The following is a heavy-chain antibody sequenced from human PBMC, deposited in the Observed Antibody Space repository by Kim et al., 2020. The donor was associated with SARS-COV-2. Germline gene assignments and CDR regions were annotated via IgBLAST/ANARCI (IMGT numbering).Heavy chain of an antibody. Sequence: SETLSLTCAVYGGSFSGYYWSWIRQPPGKGLEWIGEINHSGSTNYNPSLKSRVTISVDTSNNQFSLKLSSVTAADTAVYYCAARKSPGNCSGGSCYSIYYYGMDVWGQGTTVTVSS. D-gene: IGHD2-15*01. CDR1: GGSFSGYY. V-gene: IGHV4-34*01. CDR2: INHSGST. J-gene: IGHJ6*02. CDR3: AARKSPGNCSGGSCYSIYYYGMDV.